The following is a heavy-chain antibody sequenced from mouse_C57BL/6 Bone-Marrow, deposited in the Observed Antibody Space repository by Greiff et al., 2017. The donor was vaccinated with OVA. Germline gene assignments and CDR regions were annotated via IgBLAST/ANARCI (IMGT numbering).Heavy chain of an antibody. CDR2: IYPGSGST. Sequence: QVHVKQPGAELVKPGASVKMSCKASGYTFTSYWITWVKQRPGQGLEWIGDIYPGSGSTNYNEKFKSKATLTVDTSSSTAYMQLSSLTSEDSAVCYCARRYYGSSWYFDVWGTGTTVTVSS. J-gene: IGHJ1*03. D-gene: IGHD1-1*01. CDR3: ARRYYGSSWYFDV. V-gene: IGHV1-55*01. CDR1: GYTFTSYW.